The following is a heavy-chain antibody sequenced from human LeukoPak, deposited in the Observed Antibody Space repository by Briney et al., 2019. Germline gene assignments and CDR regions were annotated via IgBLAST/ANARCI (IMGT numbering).Heavy chain of an antibody. CDR1: GYTFSGYY. D-gene: IGHD1-1*01. V-gene: IGHV1-2*02. CDR2: INPNNGAT. Sequence: RASVKVSCKASGYTFSGYYIHWVRQAPGQGLEWMGWINPNNGATNYAQKFQGGVTMTRDTSITTFYMEVSSLTSDDTAVFYCARYNWNDVVSALDSWGQGTLVTVSS. CDR3: ARYNWNDVVSALDS. J-gene: IGHJ4*02.